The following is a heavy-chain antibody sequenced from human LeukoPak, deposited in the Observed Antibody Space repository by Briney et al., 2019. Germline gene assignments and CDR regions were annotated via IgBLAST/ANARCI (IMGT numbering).Heavy chain of an antibody. V-gene: IGHV1-2*02. J-gene: IGHJ3*02. CDR2: INPNSGGT. CDR1: GYTFTGYY. D-gene: IGHD7-27*01. CDR3: ARSFTTGEAAFDI. Sequence: ASVKVSCKASGYTFTGYYMHWVRQAPGQGVEWMGWINPNSGGTNYAQKFQGRVTMTRDTSISTAYMELSRLRSDDTAVYYCARSFTTGEAAFDIWGQGTMVTVSS.